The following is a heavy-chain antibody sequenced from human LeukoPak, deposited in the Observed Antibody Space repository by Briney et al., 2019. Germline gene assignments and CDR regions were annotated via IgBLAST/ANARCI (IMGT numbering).Heavy chain of an antibody. CDR2: IWHDGGRK. V-gene: IGHV3-33*01. CDR3: ARDIGNSGFNLDY. J-gene: IGHJ4*02. D-gene: IGHD5-12*01. CDR1: GFTFSTHG. Sequence: GGSLRLSCVVSGFTFSTHGFHWVRQAPGKGVEWVSVIWHDGGRKEYADSVRGGFTISRDNSNLYLQMNSLRAEDTAIYYCARDIGNSGFNLDYWGQGTPVTVSS.